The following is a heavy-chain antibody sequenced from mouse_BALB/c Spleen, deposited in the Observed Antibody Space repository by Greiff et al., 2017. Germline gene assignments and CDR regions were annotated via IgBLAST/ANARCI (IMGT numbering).Heavy chain of an antibody. Sequence: VQLKESGPELVKPGASVKIPCKASGYTFTDYNMDWVKQSHGKSLEWIGAINPNNGGTIYNQKFKGKATLTIDKSSSTAYMELRSLTSEDTAVYYCASLNGNYDYWYFDVWGAGTTVTVSS. CDR3: ASLNGNYDYWYFDV. D-gene: IGHD2-1*01. J-gene: IGHJ1*01. CDR1: GYTFTDYN. V-gene: IGHV1-18*01. CDR2: INPNNGGT.